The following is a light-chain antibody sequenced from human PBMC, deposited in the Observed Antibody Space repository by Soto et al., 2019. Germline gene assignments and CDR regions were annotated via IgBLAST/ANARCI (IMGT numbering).Light chain of an antibody. CDR1: SSDVGAYDY. Sequence: QSVLTQPPSASGSPGQSVTISCTGASSDVGAYDYVSWYQQHPGKAPKLMIYEINKRPSGVPDRFSGSKSGNTASLTVSGLQAEDEADDYCSSFAGSNNFPYVFGTGTKVTVL. CDR3: SSFAGSNNFPYV. CDR2: EIN. V-gene: IGLV2-8*01. J-gene: IGLJ1*01.